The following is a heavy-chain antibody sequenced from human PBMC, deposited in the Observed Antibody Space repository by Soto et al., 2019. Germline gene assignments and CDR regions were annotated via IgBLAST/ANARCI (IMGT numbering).Heavy chain of an antibody. CDR2: ISAYNGNT. CDR3: ARAWYYYDSSGYPDAFDI. D-gene: IGHD3-22*01. Sequence: ASVKVSCKASGYTFTIYGISWVRQAPGQGLEWMGWISAYNGNTNYAQKLQGRVTMTTDTSTSTAYMELRSLRSDDTAVYYCARAWYYYDSSGYPDAFDIWGQGTMVTDSS. J-gene: IGHJ3*02. V-gene: IGHV1-18*01. CDR1: GYTFTIYG.